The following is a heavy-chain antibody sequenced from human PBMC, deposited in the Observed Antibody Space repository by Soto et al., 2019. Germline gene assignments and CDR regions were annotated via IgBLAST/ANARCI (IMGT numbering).Heavy chain of an antibody. J-gene: IGHJ4*02. CDR1: GFTFSSYA. Sequence: GGSLRLSCAASGFTFSSYAMSWVRQAPGKGLDWVSAISGSGGSTYYADSVKGRFTISRDNSKNTLYLQMNSLRAEDTAVYYCAKDRDPGYSYGTYFDYWGQGTLVTVSS. V-gene: IGHV3-23*01. CDR2: ISGSGGST. D-gene: IGHD5-18*01. CDR3: AKDRDPGYSYGTYFDY.